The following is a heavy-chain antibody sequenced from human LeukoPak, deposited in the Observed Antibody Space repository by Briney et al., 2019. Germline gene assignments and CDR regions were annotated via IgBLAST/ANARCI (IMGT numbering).Heavy chain of an antibody. CDR1: GFTFSSYE. Sequence: GGSLRLSCAASGFTFSSYEMNWVRQAPGKGLEWVSYISSSGSTIYYADSVKGRFTISRDNAKNSLYLQMNSLRAEDTAVYYCAMAQGIVVADEAFDIWGQGTMVTVSS. CDR3: AMAQGIVVADEAFDI. V-gene: IGHV3-48*03. CDR2: ISSSGSTI. J-gene: IGHJ3*02. D-gene: IGHD3-22*01.